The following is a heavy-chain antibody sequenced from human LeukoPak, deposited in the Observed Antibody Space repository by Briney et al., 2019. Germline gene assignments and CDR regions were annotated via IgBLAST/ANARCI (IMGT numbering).Heavy chain of an antibody. CDR2: IYSGDST. CDR1: GFTVSNNY. CDR3: ARVRSRYSSCLYGPDYFDY. J-gene: IGHJ4*02. D-gene: IGHD6-19*01. V-gene: IGHV3-53*01. Sequence: GGSLRLSCAASGFTVSNNYMNWVRQAPGKGLDWVSIIYSGDSTYYADSVKGRFTISRDNSKNTLYLQMNSLRAEDTPVYYCARVRSRYSSCLYGPDYFDYWGQGTLVTVSS.